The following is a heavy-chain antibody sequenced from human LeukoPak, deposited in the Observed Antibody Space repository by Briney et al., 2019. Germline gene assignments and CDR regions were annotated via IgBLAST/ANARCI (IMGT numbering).Heavy chain of an antibody. V-gene: IGHV3-48*04. D-gene: IGHD2-2*01. CDR2: ISSGGTTD. CDR1: GFTFSVYG. CDR3: VRDFEVPAAAPDYYYFYYMDV. Sequence: GGSLRLSCAVSGFTFSVYGMNWVRQAPGKGLEWLSHISSGGTTDYYADSVKGRFTVSRDNVENSLFLQMNSLRVDDTAVYYCVRDFEVPAAAPDYYYFYYMDVWGTGTTVTVSS. J-gene: IGHJ6*03.